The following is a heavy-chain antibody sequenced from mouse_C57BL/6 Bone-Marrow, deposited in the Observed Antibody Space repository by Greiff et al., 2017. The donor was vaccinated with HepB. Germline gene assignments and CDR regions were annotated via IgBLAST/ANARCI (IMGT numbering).Heavy chain of an antibody. Sequence: GEGGECGAGRGKECNDYTTEYSASVKGRFIVSRDTSQSILYLQMNALRAEDTAIYYCARVNYYGSSYWYFDVWGTGTTVTVSS. CDR2: RGKECNDYTT. J-gene: IGHJ1*03. V-gene: IGHV7-1*01. D-gene: IGHD1-1*01. CDR3: ARVNYYGSSYWYFDV.